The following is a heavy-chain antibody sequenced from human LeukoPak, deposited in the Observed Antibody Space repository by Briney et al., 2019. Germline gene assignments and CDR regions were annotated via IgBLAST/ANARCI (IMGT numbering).Heavy chain of an antibody. V-gene: IGHV3-74*01. CDR3: ARDLWTSGDY. Sequence: GGSLRLSCAASGFTFSSYWMHWVRQAPGEGLVWVSRINSDGSSTSYADSVKGRFTISRDNAKNTLYLQMNSLRAEDTAVYYCARDLWTSGDYWGQGTLVTVSS. CDR2: INSDGSST. D-gene: IGHD3/OR15-3a*01. CDR1: GFTFSSYW. J-gene: IGHJ4*02.